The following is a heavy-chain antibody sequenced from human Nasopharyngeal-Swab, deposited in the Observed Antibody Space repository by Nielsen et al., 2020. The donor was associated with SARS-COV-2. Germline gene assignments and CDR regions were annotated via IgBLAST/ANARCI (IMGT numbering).Heavy chain of an antibody. CDR3: ARGYGSFPYYFDH. Sequence: PETLSLTCPVSGGSVSTSTYFWGWIRQPPGKGLEWIGTVYYSGSTYYNPSRKSRVTISVDTPKNQFPLKLNSVTATDTAVYYCARGYGSFPYYFDHWGQGTLVTVSS. CDR2: VYYSGST. J-gene: IGHJ4*02. CDR1: GGSVSTSTYF. V-gene: IGHV4-39*01. D-gene: IGHD1-26*01.